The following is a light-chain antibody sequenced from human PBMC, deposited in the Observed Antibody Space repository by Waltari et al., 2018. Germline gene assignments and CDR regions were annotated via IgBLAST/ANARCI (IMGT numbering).Light chain of an antibody. CDR2: DVS. CDR3: SSYISSDTLEL. V-gene: IGLV2-14*03. CDR1: SSDIGNYNY. J-gene: IGLJ2*01. Sequence: HSALTQPASVSGSPGQSTTISCTGSSSDIGNYNYVSWYQQHPGKAPKLMIFDVSNRPSGVSNRFSGSKSGNTASLTISGLQAEDEADYYCSSYISSDTLELFGGGTSLTVL.